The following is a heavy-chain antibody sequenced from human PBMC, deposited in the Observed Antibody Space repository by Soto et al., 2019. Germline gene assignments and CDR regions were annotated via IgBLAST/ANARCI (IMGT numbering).Heavy chain of an antibody. J-gene: IGHJ5*02. Sequence: SQTLSLTCAISGDSVSSNSAAWNWIRQSPSRGLEWLGRTYYRSKWYNDYAVSVKSRITINPDTSKNQFSLQLNSVTPEDTAVYYCASSIAAAGTEDSYNWFDPCGQGTLITVSS. V-gene: IGHV6-1*01. CDR1: GDSVSSNSAA. D-gene: IGHD6-13*01. CDR3: ASSIAAAGTEDSYNWFDP. CDR2: TYYRSKWYN.